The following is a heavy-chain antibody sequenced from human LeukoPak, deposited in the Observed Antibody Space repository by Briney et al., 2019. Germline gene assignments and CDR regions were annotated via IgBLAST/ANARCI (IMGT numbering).Heavy chain of an antibody. Sequence: PGRSLRLSCAASGFTSSTYAIHWVRQAPGKGLEWVAVISNDGRNEYYADSVKGRFTISRDNFKNTIYLHMNSLRAEDTAVYYCARGGLYSSSSWYFDYWGQGTLVTVSS. J-gene: IGHJ4*02. CDR1: GFTSSTYA. CDR2: ISNDGRNE. CDR3: ARGGLYSSSSWYFDY. D-gene: IGHD6-6*01. V-gene: IGHV3-30*04.